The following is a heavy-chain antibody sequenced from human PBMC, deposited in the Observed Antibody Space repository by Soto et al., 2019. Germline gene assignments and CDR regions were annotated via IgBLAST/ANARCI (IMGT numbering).Heavy chain of an antibody. J-gene: IGHJ4*02. V-gene: IGHV1-18*01. D-gene: IGHD2-2*01. Sequence: ASVTFSCRASSYPFSSCGRSWGRQAPGQGHGWMGWISAYNGNTNYAQKLQGKVTMTTETSTRTACMELRRLRSDDTAVYYSARSWGDIVVVPAGEYGGQGTLVTVSS. CDR2: ISAYNGNT. CDR3: ARSWGDIVVVPAGEY. CDR1: SYPFSSCG.